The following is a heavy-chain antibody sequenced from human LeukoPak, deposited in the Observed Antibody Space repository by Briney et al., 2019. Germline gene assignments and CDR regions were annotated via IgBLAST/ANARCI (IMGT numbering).Heavy chain of an antibody. CDR3: ARDPSNTSGRYQYFDL. J-gene: IGHJ2*01. Sequence: ASVHVSCKSSGYTFTHHGITWVRQAPGQGLEWMGLISAYNGDTIYAQKVQGRVTMTTDTSTTTAFMELRSLTSDDTALYYCARDPSNTSGRYQYFDLWGRGTPVTVSS. V-gene: IGHV1-18*01. D-gene: IGHD6-19*01. CDR1: GYTFTHHG. CDR2: ISAYNGDT.